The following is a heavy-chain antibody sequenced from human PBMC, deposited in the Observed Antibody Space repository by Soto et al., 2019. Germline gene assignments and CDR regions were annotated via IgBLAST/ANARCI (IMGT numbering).Heavy chain of an antibody. CDR2: ISAYNGNT. D-gene: IGHD3-3*01. CDR1: GYTFTSYG. J-gene: IGHJ6*02. V-gene: IGHV1-18*01. Sequence: AAVKVSCKASGYTFTSYGISWVRQAPGQGLEWMGWISAYNGNTNYAQKLQGRVTMTTDTSTSTAYMELRSLRSDDTAVYYCARRYYDFWSGYYTYYYYGMDVWGQGTTVTVSS. CDR3: ARRYYDFWSGYYTYYYYGMDV.